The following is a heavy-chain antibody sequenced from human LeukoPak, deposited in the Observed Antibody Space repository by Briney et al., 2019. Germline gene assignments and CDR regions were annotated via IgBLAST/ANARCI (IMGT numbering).Heavy chain of an antibody. Sequence: GGSLRLSCAASGFTFNTYWMSWVRQAPGKGLEWVANIKQDGSEKYYVDSVKGRFTISRDNAKNSLYLQMNSLRAEDTAVYYCARDSGRVGATTVDYWGQGTLVTVSS. D-gene: IGHD1-26*01. V-gene: IGHV3-7*01. J-gene: IGHJ4*02. CDR1: GFTFNTYW. CDR3: ARDSGRVGATTVDY. CDR2: IKQDGSEK.